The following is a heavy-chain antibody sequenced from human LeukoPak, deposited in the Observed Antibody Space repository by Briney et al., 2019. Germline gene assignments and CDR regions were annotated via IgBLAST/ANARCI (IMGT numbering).Heavy chain of an antibody. J-gene: IGHJ4*02. CDR1: GFTFDDYA. Sequence: GRSLRLSCAASGFTFDDYAMHWVRQAPGKGLEWVSGISWNSGSIGYADSVKGRFTISRDNAKNSLYLQMNSLRAEDTAVYYCASSISSSSDYWGQGTLVTVSS. CDR3: ASSISSSSDY. V-gene: IGHV3-9*01. D-gene: IGHD6-13*01. CDR2: ISWNSGSI.